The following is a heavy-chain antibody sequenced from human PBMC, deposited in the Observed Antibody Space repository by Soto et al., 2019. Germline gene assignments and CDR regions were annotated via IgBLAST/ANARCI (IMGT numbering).Heavy chain of an antibody. Sequence: QVQLQESGPGLVKPSETLSLTCTVSGGSIRTYYWSWIRQPPGKGLEWIGYINYSGSTNYNPSLKSRVTMSLDTSKNQFSLKLRSVTAADTAVFYCARYAGSSWFDYWGQGTLVTVS. CDR2: INYSGST. CDR1: GGSIRTYY. V-gene: IGHV4-59*01. J-gene: IGHJ4*02. D-gene: IGHD6-13*01. CDR3: ARYAGSSWFDY.